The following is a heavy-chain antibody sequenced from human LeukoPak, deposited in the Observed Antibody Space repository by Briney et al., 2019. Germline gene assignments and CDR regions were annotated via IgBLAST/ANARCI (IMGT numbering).Heavy chain of an antibody. D-gene: IGHD1-26*01. CDR1: GFPFSTFA. CDR3: AKEGVGARGNYFGY. V-gene: IGHV3-23*01. CDR2: ISGSGIST. Sequence: GGSLRLSCAASGFPFSTFAMNWVRQAPGKGLEWVSAISGSGISTHYVDSVKGRFTISRDNSKNTLYLQMNSLRAEDTAVYYCAKEGVGARGNYFGYWGQGTLVTVSS. J-gene: IGHJ4*02.